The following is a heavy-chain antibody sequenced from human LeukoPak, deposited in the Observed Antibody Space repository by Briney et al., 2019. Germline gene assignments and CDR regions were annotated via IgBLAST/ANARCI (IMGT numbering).Heavy chain of an antibody. J-gene: IGHJ1*01. D-gene: IGHD3-22*01. CDR2: ISSSSSYT. Sequence: GGSLRLSCAASGFTFSHYYMTWIRQAPGKGLDWVSYISSSSSYTNYADSVKGRFTISRDNAKNSLYLQMNSLRAEDTAVYYCARGGGYYYDSSDYYREEYFQHWGQGTLVTVSS. CDR3: ARGGGYYYDSSDYYREEYFQH. V-gene: IGHV3-11*05. CDR1: GFTFSHYY.